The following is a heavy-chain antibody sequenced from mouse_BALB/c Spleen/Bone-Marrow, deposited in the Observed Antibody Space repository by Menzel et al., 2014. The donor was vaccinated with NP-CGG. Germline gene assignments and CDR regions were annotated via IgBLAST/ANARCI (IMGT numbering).Heavy chain of an antibody. CDR3: ARVYGWYFDV. CDR1: GFTFSSYG. J-gene: IGHJ1*01. V-gene: IGHV5-6-3*01. D-gene: IGHD1-1*01. Sequence: EVHLVESGGGLVQPGGSLKLSCVASGFTFSSYGMSWVRQTPDERLELVATINNNGGSTYYPDSVKGQFTISRDNAKNTLYLQMSSLKSEDTAMYYCARVYGWYFDVWGAGTTVTVSS. CDR2: INNNGGST.